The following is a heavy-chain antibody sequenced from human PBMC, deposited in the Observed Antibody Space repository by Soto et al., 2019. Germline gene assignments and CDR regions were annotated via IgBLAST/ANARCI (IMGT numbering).Heavy chain of an antibody. Sequence: HPGGSLRLSCAASGFTFSSYAMHWVRQAPGKGLEWVAVISYDGSNKYYADSVKGRFTISRDNSKNTLYLQMNSLRAEDTAVYYCASEGVSLFDYWGQGTLVTVSS. J-gene: IGHJ4*02. CDR2: ISYDGSNK. D-gene: IGHD3-10*01. V-gene: IGHV3-30-3*01. CDR1: GFTFSSYA. CDR3: ASEGVSLFDY.